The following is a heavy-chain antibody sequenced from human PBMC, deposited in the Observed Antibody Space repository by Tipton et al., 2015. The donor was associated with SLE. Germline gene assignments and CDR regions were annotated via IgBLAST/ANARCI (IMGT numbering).Heavy chain of an antibody. CDR1: GFSFSSYA. D-gene: IGHD2/OR15-2a*01. V-gene: IGHV3-7*01. Sequence: YLRLSCAASGFSFSSYAMNWVRLAPGKGLEWVANIKEDGSEKHYVDSVKDRLTISRDNAKNSLYLQMNSLRDEDTAVYYCARGKYYFDYWGQGALVTVSS. J-gene: IGHJ4*02. CDR2: IKEDGSEK. CDR3: ARGKYYFDY.